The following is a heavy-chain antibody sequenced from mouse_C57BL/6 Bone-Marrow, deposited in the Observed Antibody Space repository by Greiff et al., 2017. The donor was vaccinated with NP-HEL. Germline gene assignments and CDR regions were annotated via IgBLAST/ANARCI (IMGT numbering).Heavy chain of an antibody. CDR1: GFSLTSYG. J-gene: IGHJ4*01. Sequence: VQLQQSGPGLVQPSQSLSITCTVSGFSLTSYGVHWVRQSPGKGLEWLGVIWSGGSTDYNAAFISRLSLSKDNSKSQVFFKMNRLQTDDTAIYYCARNSYYYGSLYYAMDYWGQGTSVTVSS. V-gene: IGHV2-2*01. CDR3: ARNSYYYGSLYYAMDY. D-gene: IGHD1-1*01. CDR2: IWSGGST.